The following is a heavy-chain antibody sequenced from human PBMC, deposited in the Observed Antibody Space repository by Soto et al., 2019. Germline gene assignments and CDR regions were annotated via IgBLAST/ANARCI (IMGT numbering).Heavy chain of an antibody. CDR1: GFTFSSYA. CDR2: ISYDGSNK. D-gene: IGHD2-2*01. Sequence: GGSLRLSCAASGFTFSSYAMHWVRQAPGKGLEWEAVISYDGSNKYYADSVKGRFTISRDNSKNTLYLQMNSLRAEDTAVYYCARGEHIVVVPAASDYWGQGTLVTVSS. CDR3: ARGEHIVVVPAASDY. J-gene: IGHJ4*02. V-gene: IGHV3-30*04.